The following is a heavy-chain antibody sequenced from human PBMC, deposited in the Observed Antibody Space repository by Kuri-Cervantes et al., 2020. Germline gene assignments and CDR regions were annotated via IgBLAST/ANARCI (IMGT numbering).Heavy chain of an antibody. CDR2: IYYSGST. J-gene: IGHJ4*02. D-gene: IGHD3-10*02. CDR3: ARLSVFGTPLDY. Sequence: SETLSLTCTVSGGSSPSSSYYWGWIRQPPGKGLEWIGSIYYSGSTYYNPSLKSRVTISVDTSKNQFSLKLSSVTAADTAVYYCARLSVFGTPLDYWGQGTLVTVSS. CDR1: GGSSPSSSYY. V-gene: IGHV4-39*01.